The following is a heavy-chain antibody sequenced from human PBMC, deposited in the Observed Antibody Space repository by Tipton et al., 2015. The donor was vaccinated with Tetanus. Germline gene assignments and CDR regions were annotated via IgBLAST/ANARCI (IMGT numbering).Heavy chain of an antibody. J-gene: IGHJ4*02. CDR2: IRQDGSDK. D-gene: IGHD3-22*01. CDR1: GFTLSDYY. CDR3: ARDRYDCCGYYEAAFDY. Sequence: SLRLSCAASGFTLSDYYMSWIRQAPGKGLQWVASIRQDGSDKYYLDSVKGRFTISRDNAKSSLYLQMDTLRAEDTAVYYCARDRYDCCGYYEAAFDYWGQGSLVTVSS. V-gene: IGHV3-7*01.